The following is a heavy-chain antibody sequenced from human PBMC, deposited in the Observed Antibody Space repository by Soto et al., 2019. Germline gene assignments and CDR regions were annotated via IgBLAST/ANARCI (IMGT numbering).Heavy chain of an antibody. CDR3: ARAPKTTVTTYWFDP. J-gene: IGHJ5*02. CDR1: GGSISSGGYY. D-gene: IGHD4-4*01. CDR2: IYYSGST. V-gene: IGHV4-31*03. Sequence: SETLSLTCTVSGGSISSGGYYWSWIRQHPGKGLEWIGYIYYSGSTYYNPSLKSRVTISVDTSKNQFSLKLSSVTAADTAVYYCARAPKTTVTTYWFDPWGQGTLVTVSS.